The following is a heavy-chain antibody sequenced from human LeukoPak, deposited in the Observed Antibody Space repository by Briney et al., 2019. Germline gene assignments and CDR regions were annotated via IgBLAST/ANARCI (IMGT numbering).Heavy chain of an antibody. V-gene: IGHV4-34*01. CDR2: INHSGST. J-gene: IGHJ4*02. Sequence: KSSETLSLTCAVYGGSFSGYYWSWIRQPPGKGLEWIGEINHSGSTNYNPSLKSRVTISVDTSKNQFSLKLSSVTAADTAVYYCARGPGLLWFGETRKYFDYWGQGTLVTVSS. CDR3: ARGPGLLWFGETRKYFDY. CDR1: GGSFSGYY. D-gene: IGHD3-10*01.